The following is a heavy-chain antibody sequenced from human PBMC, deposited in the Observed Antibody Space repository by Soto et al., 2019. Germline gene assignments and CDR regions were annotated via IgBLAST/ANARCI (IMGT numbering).Heavy chain of an antibody. Sequence: QVQLQESGPGLVKPSQTLSLTCTVSGGSISSGGYYWSWIRQHPGKGLEWIGYIYYSGSTYYNPSLKSQVTISVDTSKNQFSLKLSSVTAADTAVYYCAREGYCSGGSCPRNYYYYYYGMDVWGQGTTVTVSS. D-gene: IGHD2-15*01. CDR2: IYYSGST. CDR1: GGSISSGGYY. J-gene: IGHJ6*02. CDR3: AREGYCSGGSCPRNYYYYYYGMDV. V-gene: IGHV4-31*01.